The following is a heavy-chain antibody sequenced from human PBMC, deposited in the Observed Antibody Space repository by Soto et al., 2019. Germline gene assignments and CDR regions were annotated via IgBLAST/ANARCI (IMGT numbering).Heavy chain of an antibody. J-gene: IGHJ5*02. Sequence: SETLSLTCTFSCGSIISYYWSWIRQPPGKGLEWIGYIYYSGSTNYNPSLKSRVTISVDTSKNQFSLKLSSVTAADTAVYYCARESGYCSGGSCYGSWFDPWGQGTLVTVSS. CDR3: ARESGYCSGGSCYGSWFDP. D-gene: IGHD2-15*01. CDR1: CGSIISYY. CDR2: IYYSGST. V-gene: IGHV4-59*01.